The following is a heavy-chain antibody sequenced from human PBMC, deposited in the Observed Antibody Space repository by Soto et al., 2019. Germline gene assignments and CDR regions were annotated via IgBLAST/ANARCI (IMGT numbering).Heavy chain of an antibody. Sequence: GGSLRLSCAASGLSFCSYGMHWVRQAPGKELEWVAVISYDGSNKYYADSVKGRFTISRDNSKNTLYLQMNSLRAEDTAVYYCATTYYYDSSGYYGRDYWGQGTLVNVSS. CDR3: ATTYYYDSSGYYGRDY. V-gene: IGHV3-30-3*01. J-gene: IGHJ4*02. CDR2: ISYDGSNK. D-gene: IGHD3-22*01. CDR1: GLSFCSYG.